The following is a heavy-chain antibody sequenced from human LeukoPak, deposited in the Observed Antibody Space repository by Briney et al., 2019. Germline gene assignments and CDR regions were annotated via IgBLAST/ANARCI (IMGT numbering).Heavy chain of an antibody. J-gene: IGHJ3*02. CDR1: GYTFTGYY. V-gene: IGHV1-2*02. CDR2: INPNSGGT. Sequence: ASVKVSCKASGYTFTGYYMHWVRQAPGQGLEWMGWINPNSGGTNYAQKFQGRVTMTRDTSISTAYMELSRLRSDDTAVYYCASPQGGGIEDAFDIWGQGTMVTVSS. D-gene: IGHD6-13*01. CDR3: ASPQGGGIEDAFDI.